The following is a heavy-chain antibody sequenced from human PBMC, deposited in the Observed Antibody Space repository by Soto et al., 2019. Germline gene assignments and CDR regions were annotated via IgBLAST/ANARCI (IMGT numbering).Heavy chain of an antibody. D-gene: IGHD3-9*01. Sequence: GGSLRLSCAASGFTFSSYAMSWVRQAPGKGLEWVSAISGSGGSTYYADSLKGRFTISRDNSKNTLYLQMNSLRAEDTAVYYCAKTAMYYDILTGYYYFDYWGQGTLVTVSS. CDR2: ISGSGGST. CDR1: GFTFSSYA. J-gene: IGHJ4*02. CDR3: AKTAMYYDILTGYYYFDY. V-gene: IGHV3-23*01.